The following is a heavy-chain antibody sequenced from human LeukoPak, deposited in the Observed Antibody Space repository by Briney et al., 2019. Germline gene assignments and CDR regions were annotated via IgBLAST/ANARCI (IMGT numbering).Heavy chain of an antibody. CDR2: IIPIFGTA. Sequence: SVKVSCKASGGTFSSYAISWVRQAPGQGIEWMGGIIPIFGTANYAQKFQGRVTFTADESTSTAYMELSSLRSEDTAVYYCARGYSYCFSAPTYYFDYWGQGTLVTVSS. V-gene: IGHV1-69*13. CDR3: ARGYSYCFSAPTYYFDY. J-gene: IGHJ4*02. D-gene: IGHD5-18*01. CDR1: GGTFSSYA.